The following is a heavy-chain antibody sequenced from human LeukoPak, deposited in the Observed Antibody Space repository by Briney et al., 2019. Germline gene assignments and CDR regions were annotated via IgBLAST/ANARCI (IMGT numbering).Heavy chain of an antibody. D-gene: IGHD3-10*01. CDR2: ISGSGGST. CDR1: GFTFSSYA. J-gene: IGHJ4*02. V-gene: IGHV3-23*01. CDR3: AKEDYYGSGSYYTLFDY. Sequence: GGSLRLSCAASGFTFSSYAMSWVRQAPGKGLEWVSAISGSGGSTYYADSVKGRFTISRDNPKNTLYLQMNSLRAEDTAVYYCAKEDYYGSGSYYTLFDYWGQGTLVTVSS.